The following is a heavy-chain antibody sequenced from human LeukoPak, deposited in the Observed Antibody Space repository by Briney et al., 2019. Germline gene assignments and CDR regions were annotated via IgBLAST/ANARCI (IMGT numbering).Heavy chain of an antibody. CDR3: AKDEGLTGIRRNPNYFYGMDV. V-gene: IGHV3-9*01. CDR1: GFTFDDYA. CDR2: ISWNSVNI. J-gene: IGHJ6*02. D-gene: IGHD7-27*01. Sequence: GGSLRLSCAASGFTFDDYAMHWVRQAPGRGLEWVSGISWNSVNIGYADSVKGRLTISRDNAKNSLYLQMNSLRTEDTALYYCAKDEGLTGIRRNPNYFYGMDVWGQGTTVTVSS.